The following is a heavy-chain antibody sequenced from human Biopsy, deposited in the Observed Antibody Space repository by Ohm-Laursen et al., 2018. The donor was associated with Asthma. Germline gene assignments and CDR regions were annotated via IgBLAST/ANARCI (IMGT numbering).Heavy chain of an antibody. D-gene: IGHD3-10*01. Sequence: GAPVKVSCKTSGYTFNSAVITWVRQAPGQGLEWMGWISVYNGNTKVAQKLQDRVTMITDTSTSTAYMELRSLRSDDTAVYFCARAVDYSHYYGIDVWGQGTTVTVS. V-gene: IGHV1-18*01. J-gene: IGHJ6*02. CDR3: ARAVDYSHYYGIDV. CDR2: ISVYNGNT. CDR1: GYTFNSAV.